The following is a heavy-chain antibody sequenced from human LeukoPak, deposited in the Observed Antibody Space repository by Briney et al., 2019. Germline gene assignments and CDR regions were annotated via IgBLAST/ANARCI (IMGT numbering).Heavy chain of an antibody. CDR2: IYYSGST. Sequence: PSETLSLTCTVCGGFISSDYWSWIPQPPGRGLVWIGYIYYSGSTNYRPALKSRVTISVDTSKNQASLKLSSVTAADTAVYYCAMYYYDSSGYYYDRWGQGTLVTVSS. CDR3: AMYYYDSSGYYYDR. CDR1: GGFISSDY. V-gene: IGHV4-59*01. J-gene: IGHJ4*02. D-gene: IGHD3-22*01.